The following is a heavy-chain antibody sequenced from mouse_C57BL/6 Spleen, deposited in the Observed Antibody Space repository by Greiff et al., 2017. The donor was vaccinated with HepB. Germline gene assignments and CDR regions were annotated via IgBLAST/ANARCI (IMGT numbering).Heavy chain of an antibody. D-gene: IGHD2-5*01. Sequence: QVQLQQSGAELVRPGASVTLSCKASGYTFTDYEMHWVKQTPVHGLEWIGAIDPETGGTAYTQKFKGKAILTADKSSSTAYMELRSLTSEDSAVYYCTRHYSTSMDYWGQGTSVTVSS. J-gene: IGHJ4*01. CDR3: TRHYSTSMDY. CDR1: GYTFTDYE. V-gene: IGHV1-15*01. CDR2: IDPETGGT.